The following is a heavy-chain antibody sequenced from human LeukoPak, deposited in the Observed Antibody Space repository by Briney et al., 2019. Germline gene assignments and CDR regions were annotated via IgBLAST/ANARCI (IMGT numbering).Heavy chain of an antibody. CDR3: ARDLSGIAGYTYGRGIDY. J-gene: IGHJ4*02. CDR1: GFTFSTYN. D-gene: IGHD5-18*01. Sequence: GGSLRLSCAASGFTFSTYNMNWVRQAPGKGLEWVSSITSSSSYIYYADSVKGRFTISRDNAKTSLYLQMNSLRAEDTAVYYCARDLSGIAGYTYGRGIDYWGQGTLVTVSS. CDR2: ITSSSSYI. V-gene: IGHV3-21*01.